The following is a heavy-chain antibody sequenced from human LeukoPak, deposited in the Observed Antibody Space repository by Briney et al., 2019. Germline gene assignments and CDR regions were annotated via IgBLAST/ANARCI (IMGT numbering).Heavy chain of an antibody. CDR1: GGSISSGSYY. V-gene: IGHV4-61*02. D-gene: IGHD1-26*01. J-gene: IGHJ5*02. Sequence: PSQTLSLTCTVSGGSISSGSYYWSCIRQPAGKGLEWNGRINTSGNTHYTTSLKSRVTISVDTSKNQFSLKLNSVTAADAAVYYCAREISGSFYSNWFDPWGQGTLVTVSS. CDR2: INTSGNT. CDR3: AREISGSFYSNWFDP.